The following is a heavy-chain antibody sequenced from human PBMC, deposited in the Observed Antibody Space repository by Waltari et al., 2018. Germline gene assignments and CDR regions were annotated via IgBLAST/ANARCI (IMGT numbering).Heavy chain of an antibody. Sequence: QVQLVESGGGVVQSGRSLRRSCVGSGFTFNNNGMNWVRTAPGKGLEWVAVIWYDGSNKNYVDSVKGRFTISRDNSKNTMYLEMNRLRAEDTAVYFCARGDGGSGLGASDIWGQGTMVTVSS. V-gene: IGHV3-33*01. J-gene: IGHJ3*02. D-gene: IGHD3-3*01. CDR3: ARGDGGSGLGASDI. CDR1: GFTFNNNG. CDR2: IWYDGSNK.